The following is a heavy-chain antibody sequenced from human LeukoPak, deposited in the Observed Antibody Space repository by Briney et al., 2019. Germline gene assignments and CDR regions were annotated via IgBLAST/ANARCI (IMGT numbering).Heavy chain of an antibody. J-gene: IGHJ4*02. CDR2: IYSGGST. CDR3: ARVVSGDLDYFGY. CDR1: GFTVSSNY. D-gene: IGHD2-21*02. V-gene: IGHV3-53*01. Sequence: GGSLRLSCAASGFTVSSNYMSWVRQAPGKGLEWVSVIYSGGSTYYADSVKGRFTISRDNSKNTLYLQMSSLRAEDTAVYYCARVVSGDLDYFGYWGQGTLVTVSS.